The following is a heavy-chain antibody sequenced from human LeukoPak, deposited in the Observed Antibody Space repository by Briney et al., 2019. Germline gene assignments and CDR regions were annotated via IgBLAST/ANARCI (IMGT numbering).Heavy chain of an antibody. CDR3: ARVEYCDRNMCYGDS. V-gene: IGHV4-4*07. CDR2: ISSSGTS. CDR1: GDSMTSYY. Sequence: SETLSLTCTVAGDSMTSYYWSWIRQPAGKGLEWMGRISSSGTSNYNPSLKSRLTMSVDTSKNQFSMKLSSVTAADTALYYCARVEYCDRNMCYGDSWGQGTLVTVSS. D-gene: IGHD2/OR15-2a*01. J-gene: IGHJ4*02.